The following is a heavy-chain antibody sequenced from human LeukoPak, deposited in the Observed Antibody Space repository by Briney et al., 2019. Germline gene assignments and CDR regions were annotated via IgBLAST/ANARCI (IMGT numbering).Heavy chain of an antibody. Sequence: GGSLRLSCAASGFTFSSYGMHWVRQAPGKGLEWVAVIWYDGSNKYYADSVKGRFTISRDNSKNTLYLQMNSLRAEDTAVYYCARDGIVGAAFGYWGQGTLVTVSS. CDR2: IWYDGSNK. CDR1: GFTFSSYG. CDR3: ARDGIVGAAFGY. J-gene: IGHJ4*02. D-gene: IGHD1-26*01. V-gene: IGHV3-33*01.